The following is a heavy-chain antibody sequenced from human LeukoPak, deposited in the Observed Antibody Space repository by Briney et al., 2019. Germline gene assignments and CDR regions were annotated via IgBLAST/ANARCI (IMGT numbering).Heavy chain of an antibody. V-gene: IGHV3-30-3*01. Sequence: PGGSLRLSCAASGFTFSSYAMHWVRQAPGKGLEWVAVISYDGSNKYYADSVKGRFTISRDNSKNTLYLQMNSLRAEDTAVCYCARVGARYDILTGYYNYWGQGTLVTVSS. D-gene: IGHD3-9*01. J-gene: IGHJ4*02. CDR2: ISYDGSNK. CDR1: GFTFSSYA. CDR3: ARVGARYDILTGYYNY.